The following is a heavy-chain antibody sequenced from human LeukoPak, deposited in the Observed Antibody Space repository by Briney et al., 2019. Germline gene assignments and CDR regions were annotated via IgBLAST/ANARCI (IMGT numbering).Heavy chain of an antibody. D-gene: IGHD3-22*01. V-gene: IGHV4-59*01. Sequence: SETLSLTCTVSGGSISSYYWSWIRQPPGKGLEWIGYIYYSGSTNYNPSLKSRVTISVDTSKNQFSLKLSSVTAADTAVYYCARVSYDSSGYNNDYWGQGTLVTVSS. CDR1: GGSISSYY. CDR2: IYYSGST. CDR3: ARVSYDSSGYNNDY. J-gene: IGHJ4*02.